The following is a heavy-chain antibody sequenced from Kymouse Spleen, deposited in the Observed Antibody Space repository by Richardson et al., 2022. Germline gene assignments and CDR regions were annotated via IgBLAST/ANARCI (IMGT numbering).Heavy chain of an antibody. D-gene: IGHD3-9*01. CDR1: GFTFDDYA. CDR2: ISWNSGSI. CDR3: AKGLYYDILTGYPSYYYYYGMDV. J-gene: IGHJ6*02. V-gene: IGHV3-9*01. Sequence: EVQLVESGGGLVQPGRSLRLSCAASGFTFDDYAMHWVRQAPGKGLEWVSGISWNSGSIGYADSVKGRFTISRDNAKNSLYLQMNSLRAEDTALYYCAKGLYYDILTGYPSYYYYYGMDVWGQGTTVTVSS.